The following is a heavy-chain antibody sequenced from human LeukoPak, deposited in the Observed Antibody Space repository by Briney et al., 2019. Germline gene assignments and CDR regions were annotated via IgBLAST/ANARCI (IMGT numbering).Heavy chain of an antibody. J-gene: IGHJ4*02. Sequence: SETLSLTCTVSGGSISSGGYYWSWIRQHPGKGLEWIGYIYYSGSTYYNPSLKSRVTISVDTSKNQFSLKLSSVTAADTAVYYCAREGEDSSGWYGSSSSYYFDYWGQGTLVTVSS. V-gene: IGHV4-31*03. CDR1: GGSISSGGYY. CDR3: AREGEDSSGWYGSSSSYYFDY. D-gene: IGHD6-19*01. CDR2: IYYSGST.